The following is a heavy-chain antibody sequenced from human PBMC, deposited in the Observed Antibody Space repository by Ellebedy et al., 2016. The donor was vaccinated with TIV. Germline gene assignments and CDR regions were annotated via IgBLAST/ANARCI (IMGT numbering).Heavy chain of an antibody. CDR2: IYHSGSS. CDR1: GYSISSGYY. CDR3: ARVNLSADRVGPWFDP. J-gene: IGHJ5*02. Sequence: SQTLSLTCGVSGYSISSGYYWGWIRQPPGKGLESIGSIYHSGSSYYNPSLKSRVTISLDTSKPQFSLKLTSVTAADTAVYYCARVNLSADRVGPWFDPWGQGTLVTVSS. D-gene: IGHD1-26*01. V-gene: IGHV4-38-2*01.